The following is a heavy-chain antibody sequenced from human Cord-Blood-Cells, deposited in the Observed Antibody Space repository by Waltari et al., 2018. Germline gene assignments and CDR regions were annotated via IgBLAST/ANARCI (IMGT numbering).Heavy chain of an antibody. Sequence: QVQLVQSGAEVKKPGASVKVSCKASGYTFTSYGISWVRQAPGQGLEWMGWSSAYNGNTNDAQKLQGRGTMTTDTSTSTAYMELRSLRSDDTAVYYCAREKAAAGTYYYYGMDVWGQGTTVTVSS. CDR1: GYTFTSYG. CDR2: SSAYNGNT. V-gene: IGHV1-18*01. CDR3: AREKAAAGTYYYYGMDV. D-gene: IGHD6-13*01. J-gene: IGHJ6*02.